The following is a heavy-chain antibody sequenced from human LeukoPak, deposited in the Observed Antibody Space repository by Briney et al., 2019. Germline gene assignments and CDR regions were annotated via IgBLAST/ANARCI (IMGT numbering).Heavy chain of an antibody. Sequence: GGSLRLSCAASGFTFTNFVMNWVRQAPGKGLQWVSAISGSGGRTYFADSVKGRFTISRDNSKNTVYLQMNSLRAEDTAVYYCARDPVLHWGQGTLVTVSS. CDR1: GFTFTNFV. J-gene: IGHJ4*02. D-gene: IGHD2-15*01. V-gene: IGHV3-23*01. CDR2: ISGSGGRT. CDR3: ARDPVLH.